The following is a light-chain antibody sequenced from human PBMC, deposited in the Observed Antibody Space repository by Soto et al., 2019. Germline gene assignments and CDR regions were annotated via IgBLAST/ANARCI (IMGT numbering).Light chain of an antibody. V-gene: IGLV8-61*01. CDR1: SGSVSTRNY. J-gene: IGLJ3*02. Sequence: QSVVTQEPSFSVSPGGTVTLTCGLTSGSVSTRNYPSWYQQIPGQAPRMLIYNTNTRSSGVPDRFSGSILGNKAALTITGHQAEDESDYYCVLYGGSVIHWVFGGGTKLTVL. CDR3: VLYGGSVIHWV. CDR2: NTN.